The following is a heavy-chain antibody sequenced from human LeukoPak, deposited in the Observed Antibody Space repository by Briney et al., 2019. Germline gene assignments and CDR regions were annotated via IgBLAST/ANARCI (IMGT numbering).Heavy chain of an antibody. CDR1: GYSISSGYY. Sequence: SETLSLTCTVSGYSISSGYYWGWIRQPPGKGLEWIGSIYHSGSTYYNPSLKSRVTISVDTSKNQFSLKLSSVAAADTAVYYCARDLYYDSSGEDAFDIWGQGTMVTVSS. CDR2: IYHSGST. J-gene: IGHJ3*02. V-gene: IGHV4-38-2*02. D-gene: IGHD3-22*01. CDR3: ARDLYYDSSGEDAFDI.